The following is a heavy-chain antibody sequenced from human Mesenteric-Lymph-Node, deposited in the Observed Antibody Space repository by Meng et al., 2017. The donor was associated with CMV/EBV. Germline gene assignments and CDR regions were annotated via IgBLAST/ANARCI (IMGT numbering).Heavy chain of an antibody. J-gene: IGHJ4*02. Sequence: SYYMHWVRQAPGQGLEWMGIINPSGGSTSYAQKFQGRVTMTRDTSTSTVYMELSSLRSEDTAVYYCARALSGKDIVVVPAAIPHFDYWGQGTLVTVSS. CDR1: SYY. CDR2: INPSGGST. D-gene: IGHD2-2*02. CDR3: ARALSGKDIVVVPAAIPHFDY. V-gene: IGHV1-46*01.